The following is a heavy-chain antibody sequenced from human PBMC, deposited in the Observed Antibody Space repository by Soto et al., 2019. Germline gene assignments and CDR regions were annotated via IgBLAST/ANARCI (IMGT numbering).Heavy chain of an antibody. D-gene: IGHD2-2*01. J-gene: IGHJ6*03. Sequence: SVKVSCKASGFTFTSSAMQWVRQARGQRLEWIGWIVVGSGNTNYAQKFQERVTITRDMSTSTAYMELSSLRSEDTAVYYCAASYCSSTSCSVHYYYMDVWGKGTTVTVSS. CDR2: IVVGSGNT. CDR3: AASYCSSTSCSVHYYYMDV. CDR1: GFTFTSSA. V-gene: IGHV1-58*02.